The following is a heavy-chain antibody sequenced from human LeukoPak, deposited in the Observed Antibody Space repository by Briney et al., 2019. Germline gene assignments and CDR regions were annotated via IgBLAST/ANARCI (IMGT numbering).Heavy chain of an antibody. J-gene: IGHJ6*02. V-gene: IGHV3-30-3*01. Sequence: GRSLRLSCAASGFTFSSYAMHWVRQAPGKGLEWVAVISYDGSNKYYADSVKGRFTISRDNSKNTLYLQMNSLRAEDTAVYYCARDKGESYDFWSGSGMDVWGQGTTVTVSS. CDR3: ARDKGESYDFWSGSGMDV. CDR2: ISYDGSNK. CDR1: GFTFSSYA. D-gene: IGHD3-3*01.